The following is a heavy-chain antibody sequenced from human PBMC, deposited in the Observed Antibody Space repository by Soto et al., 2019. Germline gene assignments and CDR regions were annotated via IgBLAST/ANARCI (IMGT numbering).Heavy chain of an antibody. Sequence: QVQLVQSGAEVKKPGSSVKVSCKASGGTFSSYAISWVRQAPGQGLEWMGGIIPIFGTANYAQKFQGRVTIAADASTSTVYMELISMRYEDTAVYYCAKQGLPIYYYYGMDVWGQGTTVTVSS. V-gene: IGHV1-69*12. J-gene: IGHJ6*02. CDR2: IIPIFGTA. D-gene: IGHD5-18*01. CDR3: AKQGLPIYYYYGMDV. CDR1: GGTFSSYA.